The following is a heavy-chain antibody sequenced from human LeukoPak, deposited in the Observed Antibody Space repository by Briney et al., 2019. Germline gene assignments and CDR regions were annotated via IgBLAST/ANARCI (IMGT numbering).Heavy chain of an antibody. D-gene: IGHD6-6*01. CDR2: IKQDGSEK. J-gene: IGHJ6*03. CDR3: ARGRAAARLVYYYYYMDI. CDR1: GFTFSSYW. Sequence: GGSLRLSCVASGFTFSSYWMSWVRQAPGKGLEWVAIIKQDGSEKYYVDSVKGRFTISRDNAKNSLYLQMNSLRAEDTALYYCARGRAAARLVYYYYYMDIWGKGTTVTVSS. V-gene: IGHV3-7*03.